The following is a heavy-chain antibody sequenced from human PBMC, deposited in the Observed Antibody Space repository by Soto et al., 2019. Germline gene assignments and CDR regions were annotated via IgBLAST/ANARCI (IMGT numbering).Heavy chain of an antibody. J-gene: IGHJ4*03. CDR3: AKDLWGSWTVDY. Sequence: QVQLVQSGAEVKEPGASVKVSCKASGFTFQNYHMHWVRQAPGQGLEWMGIIHPSGDTTTYAQNFQGRRAMRRDPSRSTAYMELSSLPSEDTAVYYCAKDLWGSWTVDYCGHGTLITVSS. CDR2: IHPSGDTT. D-gene: IGHD3-10*01. CDR1: GFTFQNYH. V-gene: IGHV1-46*02.